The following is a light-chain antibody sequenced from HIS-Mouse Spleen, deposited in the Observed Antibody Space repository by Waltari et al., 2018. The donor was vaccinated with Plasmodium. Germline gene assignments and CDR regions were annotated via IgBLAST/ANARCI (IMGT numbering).Light chain of an antibody. Sequence: SYELTQPPSVSVSPGQTASITCSGDKLGDKYACWYQQKPGKSPVLVIYQDSKRPSGIPGRFSGSNSWNTATLTISGTQAMDEADYYCQAWDSSTVVFGGGTKLTVL. V-gene: IGLV3-1*01. J-gene: IGLJ2*01. CDR3: QAWDSSTVV. CDR1: KLGDKY. CDR2: QDS.